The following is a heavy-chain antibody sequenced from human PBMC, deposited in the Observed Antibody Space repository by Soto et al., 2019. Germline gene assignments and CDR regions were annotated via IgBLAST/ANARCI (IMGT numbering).Heavy chain of an antibody. J-gene: IGHJ4*02. CDR2: IYWDDDK. CDR1: GFSLSSTRMA. Sequence: QITLKESGPTLVKPTQTLTLTCTFSGFSLSSTRMAVGWIHQPPGKALEWLALIYWDDDKRYSPFLKSRLTITKDTSKNQVVLTMSNMDPVDTAGYYCAHIVVAGLGYYFDYWGQGTLVTVSS. CDR3: AHIVVAGLGYYFDY. D-gene: IGHD6-19*01. V-gene: IGHV2-5*02.